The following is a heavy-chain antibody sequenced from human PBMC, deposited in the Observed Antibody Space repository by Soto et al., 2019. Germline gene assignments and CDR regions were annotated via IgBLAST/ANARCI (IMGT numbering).Heavy chain of an antibody. D-gene: IGHD6-13*01. CDR3: ARDRSTIVYSSSYHYNMDV. Sequence: VQLQESGPGLVKPSETLSLTCTVSGGSISSYYWSWIRQPPGKGLEWIGYIYYSGNTNYHPSLKSRFTISVDTSKNQYALKVSSVTAADTAVYYCARDRSTIVYSSSYHYNMDVWGKGTTVTVS. J-gene: IGHJ6*03. V-gene: IGHV4-59*01. CDR2: IYYSGNT. CDR1: GGSISSYY.